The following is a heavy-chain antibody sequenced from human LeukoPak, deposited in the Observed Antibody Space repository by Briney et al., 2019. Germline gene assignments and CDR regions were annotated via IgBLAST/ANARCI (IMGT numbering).Heavy chain of an antibody. V-gene: IGHV3-48*04. J-gene: IGHJ3*02. CDR3: ARGLTDDAFDI. CDR1: GFTFSSYS. Sequence: GGSLRLSCAASGFTFSSYSMNWVRQAPGKGLEWVSYISSSSSTIYYADSVKGRSTISRDNAKNSLYLQMNSLRAEDTAVYYCARGLTDDAFDIWGQGTMVTVSS. CDR2: ISSSSSTI. D-gene: IGHD3-9*01.